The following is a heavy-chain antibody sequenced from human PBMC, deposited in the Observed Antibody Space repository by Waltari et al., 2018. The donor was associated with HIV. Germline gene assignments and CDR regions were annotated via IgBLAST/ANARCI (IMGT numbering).Heavy chain of an antibody. CDR3: ARVGAAYFDY. CDR1: GFTFSSYS. CDR2: NSSSSSTI. Sequence: EVQLVESGGGLVQPGGSLRLSCAASGFTFSSYSMNWVRQAPGKVLELGSYNSSSSSTIYYADSVKGRFTISRDNAKNSLYLQMNSLRAEDTAVYYCARVGAAYFDYWGQGTLVTVSS. V-gene: IGHV3-48*01. J-gene: IGHJ4*02. D-gene: IGHD2-15*01.